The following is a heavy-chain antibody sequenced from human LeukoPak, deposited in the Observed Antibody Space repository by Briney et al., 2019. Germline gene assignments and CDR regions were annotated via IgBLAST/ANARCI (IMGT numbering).Heavy chain of an antibody. J-gene: IGHJ4*02. CDR2: TTNDGSSK. D-gene: IGHD6-19*01. Sequence: GGSLRLSCAASGFTFSSYGMHWVRQAPGKGLEWVAVTTNDGSSKDYADSAKGRFIISRDNSKNTLYLQVNSMRAEDTAVYYCARVPLRAVAVPHPHFDDWGQGTLVTVSS. V-gene: IGHV3-30*03. CDR1: GFTFSSYG. CDR3: ARVPLRAVAVPHPHFDD.